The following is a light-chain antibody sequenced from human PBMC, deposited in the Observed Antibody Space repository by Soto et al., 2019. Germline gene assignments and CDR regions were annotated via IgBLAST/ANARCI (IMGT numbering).Light chain of an antibody. CDR1: QSVSSN. J-gene: IGKJ4*01. V-gene: IGKV3-15*01. Sequence: EIVRTQSPATLSVSPWEIATLSCRASQSVSSNLAGYQQKPGQAPSLLIYGASTRATGTPARFSGSGSGTEFTLTISSLQSEDFAVYYCQQYIRWPLTFGGGTKVDIK. CDR3: QQYIRWPLT. CDR2: GAS.